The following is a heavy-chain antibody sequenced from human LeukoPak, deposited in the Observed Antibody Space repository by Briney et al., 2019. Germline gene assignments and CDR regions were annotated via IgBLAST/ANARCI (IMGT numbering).Heavy chain of an antibody. D-gene: IGHD5-24*01. CDR1: GFTFSSYA. V-gene: IGHV3-23*01. J-gene: IGHJ4*02. CDR2: ISGSGGST. Sequence: GGSLRLSCAASGFTFSSYAMSWVRQAPGKGLEWVSAISGSGGSTYYADSVKGRFTISRDISRSTLYLEMNSLRSEDTAIYYCVKDSGGDGWNLKYWGQGTLVTVSS. CDR3: VKDSGGDGWNLKY.